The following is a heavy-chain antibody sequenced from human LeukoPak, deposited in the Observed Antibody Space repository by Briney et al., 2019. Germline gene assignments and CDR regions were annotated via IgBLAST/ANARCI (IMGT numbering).Heavy chain of an antibody. CDR3: ARDEYDYVWGDVDV. D-gene: IGHD3-16*01. J-gene: IGHJ6*04. CDR1: GFTFSSYS. CDR2: ISSSSSTI. Sequence: GGSLRLSCAASGFTFSSYSMNWVRQAPGKGLEWVSYISSSSSTIYYADSVKGRFTISRDNAKNSLYLQMNSLRAEDTAVYYCARDEYDYVWGDVDVWGKGTTVTVSS. V-gene: IGHV3-48*01.